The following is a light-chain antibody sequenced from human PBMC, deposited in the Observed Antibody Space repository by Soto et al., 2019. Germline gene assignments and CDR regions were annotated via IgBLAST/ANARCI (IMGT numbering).Light chain of an antibody. Sequence: QSALTQPASVSGSPGQSITISGAGTSSDVGGYKYVSWYQQHPGKAPKLMIYEVSNRPSGVSNRFSDSKSGNTASLTISGLQAEDEADYYCSSYRSSPVGTGTKVIGL. V-gene: IGLV2-14*01. CDR3: SSYRSSP. CDR2: EVS. J-gene: IGLJ1*01. CDR1: SSDVGGYKY.